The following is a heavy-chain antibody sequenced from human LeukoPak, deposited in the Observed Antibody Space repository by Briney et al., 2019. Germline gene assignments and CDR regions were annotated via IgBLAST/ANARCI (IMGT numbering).Heavy chain of an antibody. Sequence: SETLSLTCTVSGGSISSYYWSWIRQPPGKGLEWIGYVYYSGSTGYNPSVKSRVTISVDTSKNQFSLMLTSVTAADTAVYYCARGSSSGSYYLDYWGQGTLVTVSS. D-gene: IGHD3-22*01. CDR3: ARGSSSGSYYLDY. CDR2: VYYSGST. CDR1: GGSISSYY. V-gene: IGHV4-59*01. J-gene: IGHJ4*02.